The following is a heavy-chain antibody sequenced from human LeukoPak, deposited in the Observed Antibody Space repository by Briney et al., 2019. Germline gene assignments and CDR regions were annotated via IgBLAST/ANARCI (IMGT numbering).Heavy chain of an antibody. CDR1: GFTFSSYA. CDR3: AKDRPNYYGSNGHYYKLNGDC. Sequence: PGGSLRLSCAASGFTFSSYAMSWVCQAPGKGLEWVSSITSSGAATYYADSVKGRFTISRDNSDNTLYLQMNSLRAEDTAVYYCAKDRPNYYGSNGHYYKLNGDCWGQGTLVTVSS. J-gene: IGHJ4*02. CDR2: ITSSGAAT. V-gene: IGHV3-23*01. D-gene: IGHD3-22*01.